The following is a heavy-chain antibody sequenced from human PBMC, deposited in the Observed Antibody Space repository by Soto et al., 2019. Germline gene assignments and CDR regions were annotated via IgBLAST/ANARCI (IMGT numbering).Heavy chain of an antibody. CDR1: GGSISSGDYY. V-gene: IGHV4-30-4*01. J-gene: IGHJ4*02. CDR2: IYYSGST. Sequence: PSATLSLTCTVSGGSISSGDYYWSWIRQPPGKGLEWIGYIYYSGSTYYNPSLKSRVTISVDTSKNQFSLKLSSVTAADTAVYYCARARYGDYGLNYWGQGTLVTVSS. CDR3: ARARYGDYGLNY. D-gene: IGHD4-17*01.